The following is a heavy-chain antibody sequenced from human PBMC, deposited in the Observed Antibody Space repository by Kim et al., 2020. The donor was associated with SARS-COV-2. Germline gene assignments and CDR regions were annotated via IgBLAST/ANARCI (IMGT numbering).Heavy chain of an antibody. D-gene: IGHD5-18*01. CDR3: ARGDTAMVFDY. Sequence: TYYADSVKGRFTISRHNSKNTLYLQMNSLRAEDTAVYYCARGDTAMVFDYWGQGTLVTVSS. CDR2: T. J-gene: IGHJ4*02. V-gene: IGHV3-53*04.